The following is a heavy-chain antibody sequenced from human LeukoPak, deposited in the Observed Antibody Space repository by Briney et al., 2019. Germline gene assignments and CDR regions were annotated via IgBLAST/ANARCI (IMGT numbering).Heavy chain of an antibody. CDR2: IYSGGST. D-gene: IGHD3-22*01. J-gene: IGHJ4*02. CDR3: PRDTRGSDSSGYPGGY. Sequence: GGSLRLSCAASGFTVSSNYMSWVRQAPGRGLEWVSVIYSGGSTYYADSVKGRFTISRDNSKNTLYLQMNSLRAEDTAVYYCPRDTRGSDSSGYPGGYWGQGTLVTVSS. CDR1: GFTVSSNY. V-gene: IGHV3-53*01.